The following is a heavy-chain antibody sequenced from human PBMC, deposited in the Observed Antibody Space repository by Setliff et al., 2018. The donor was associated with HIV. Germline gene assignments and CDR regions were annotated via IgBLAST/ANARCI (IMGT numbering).Heavy chain of an antibody. Sequence: SSETLSLTCTVSGGSISSSSYYWTWIRQPAGKGLEWIGRIYTTGSTSYNPSLKSRVTISVDTSKNQFSLKLSSVTAADTAVYYCARQDQYDDSGYYVGFYGMDVWGQGTTVTVSS. V-gene: IGHV4-61*02. CDR1: GGSISSSSYY. J-gene: IGHJ6*02. D-gene: IGHD3-22*01. CDR2: IYTTGST. CDR3: ARQDQYDDSGYYVGFYGMDV.